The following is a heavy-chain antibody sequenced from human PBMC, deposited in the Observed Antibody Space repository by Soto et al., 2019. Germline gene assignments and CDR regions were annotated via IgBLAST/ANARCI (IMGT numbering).Heavy chain of an antibody. D-gene: IGHD4-17*01. CDR2: INAGNGNT. CDR3: ARAELYGDYVLGLDY. CDR1: GYTFTSYA. Sequence: QVQLVQSGAEVKKPGASVKVSCKASGYTFTSYAMHWVRQAPGQRLEWMGWINAGNGNTKYSQKFQGRVTITRDTSASTAYMELSSLRSEDTAVYYCARAELYGDYVLGLDYWGQGTLVTVSS. J-gene: IGHJ4*02. V-gene: IGHV1-3*01.